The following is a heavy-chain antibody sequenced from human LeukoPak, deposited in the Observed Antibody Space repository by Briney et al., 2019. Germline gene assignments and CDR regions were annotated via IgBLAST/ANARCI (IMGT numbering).Heavy chain of an antibody. CDR3: AREPTADFYYYYYGTDV. J-gene: IGHJ6*02. Sequence: GGSLRLSCAASGFTFSSYGMHWVRQAPGKGLEWVAVIWYDGSNKYYADSVKGRFTISRDNSKNTLYLQMNSLRAEDTAVYYCAREPTADFYYYYYGTDVWGQGTTVTVSS. CDR2: IWYDGSNK. CDR1: GFTFSSYG. D-gene: IGHD4-11*01. V-gene: IGHV3-33*01.